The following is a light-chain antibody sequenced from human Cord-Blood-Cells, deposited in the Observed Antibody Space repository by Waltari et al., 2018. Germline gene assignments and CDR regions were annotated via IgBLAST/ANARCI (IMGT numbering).Light chain of an antibody. Sequence: QTVVTQEPSLTVSPGGTVTLTCASSTGAVTSGYYPNWFQQKPEQTHRALIYSTSNKHHWTPARFSGSLLGGKAALTLSGVQPEDEAEYYCLLYYGGARVFGGGTKLTVL. CDR3: LLYYGGARV. CDR1: TGAVTSGYY. V-gene: IGLV7-43*01. J-gene: IGLJ3*02. CDR2: STS.